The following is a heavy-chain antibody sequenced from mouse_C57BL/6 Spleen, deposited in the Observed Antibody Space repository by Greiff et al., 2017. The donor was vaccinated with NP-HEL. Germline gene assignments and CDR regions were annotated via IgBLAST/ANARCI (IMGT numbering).Heavy chain of an antibody. CDR3: ASGGYGSSPFAY. V-gene: IGHV1-52*01. CDR1: GYTFTSYW. J-gene: IGHJ3*01. Sequence: VQLQQPGAELVRPGSSVKLSCKASGYTFTSYWMHWVKQRPIQGLEWIGNIDPSDSETHYNQKFKDKATLTVDKSSSTAYMQLSSLTSEDSAVYYCASGGYGSSPFAYWGQGTLVTVSA. CDR2: IDPSDSET. D-gene: IGHD1-1*01.